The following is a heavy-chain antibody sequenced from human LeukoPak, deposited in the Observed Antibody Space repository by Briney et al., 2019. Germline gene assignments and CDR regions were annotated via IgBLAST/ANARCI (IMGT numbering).Heavy chain of an antibody. Sequence: GGSLRLSCAVSGFSVTNNYMSWVRQAPGKGLGWVSVFYVGGATYYADSVKGRFTISRDNSKNTLYLQMNSLRAEDTAVYYCAKEENVSGSYYTHFDYWGQGTLVTVSS. CDR3: AKEENVSGSYYTHFDY. D-gene: IGHD3-10*01. V-gene: IGHV3-53*01. J-gene: IGHJ4*02. CDR1: GFSVTNNY. CDR2: FYVGGAT.